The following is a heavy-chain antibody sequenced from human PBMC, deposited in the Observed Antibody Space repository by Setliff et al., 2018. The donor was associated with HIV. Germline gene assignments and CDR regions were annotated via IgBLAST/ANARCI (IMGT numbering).Heavy chain of an antibody. CDR1: GGSMSNYY. CDR2: IFHTGSP. CDR3: ARNIEWEPYAFDI. J-gene: IGHJ3*02. Sequence: SETLSLTCNVSGGSMSNYYWSWVRQPPGKGLEWMGDIFHTGSPTYNPSLKSRVTISVDTSKNQFSLKLTSVTAADTAVYYCARNIEWEPYAFDIWGQGTMVTVSS. D-gene: IGHD1-26*01. V-gene: IGHV4-59*01.